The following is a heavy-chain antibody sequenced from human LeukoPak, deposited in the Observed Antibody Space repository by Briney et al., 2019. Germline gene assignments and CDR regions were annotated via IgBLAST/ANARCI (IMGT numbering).Heavy chain of an antibody. CDR3: ASSYCGGDCYPTDY. CDR2: TIPIFGTA. V-gene: IGHV1-69*05. J-gene: IGHJ4*02. D-gene: IGHD2-21*01. Sequence: GSSVKVSCKASGGTFSSYAISWVRQAPGQGLEWMGGTIPIFGTANYAQKFQGRVTITTDESTSTAYMELSSLRSEDTAVYYCASSYCGGDCYPTDYWGQGTLVTVSS. CDR1: GGTFSSYA.